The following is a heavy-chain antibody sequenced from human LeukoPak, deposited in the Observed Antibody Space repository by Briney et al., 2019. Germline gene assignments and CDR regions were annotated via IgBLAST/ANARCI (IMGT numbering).Heavy chain of an antibody. V-gene: IGHV3-7*01. CDR1: GFTFSSYW. CDR2: IKEDGSEK. CDR3: ARDPGWLQFDY. J-gene: IGHJ4*02. Sequence: GESLKISCAASGFTFSSYWMSWVRQAPGKGLEWVANIKEDGSEKYYLDSVKGRFTISRDNAKNSLYLQMNSLRAEDTAVYYCARDPGWLQFDYWGQGTLATVSS. D-gene: IGHD5-24*01.